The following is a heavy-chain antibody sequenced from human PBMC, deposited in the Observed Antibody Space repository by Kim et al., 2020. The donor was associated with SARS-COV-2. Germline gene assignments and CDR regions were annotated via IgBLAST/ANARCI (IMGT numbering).Heavy chain of an antibody. Sequence: GGSLRLSCAASGFTFSSYAMHWVRQATGKGLEWVAAISYAGSKYYHADSEKGRFTISRDNSKNSLYLQMNSLRAEDTAVYYCARSSVTGRARFDYWGQGTLVTVSS. J-gene: IGHJ4*02. CDR2: ISYAGSKY. CDR1: GFTFSSYA. V-gene: IGHV3-30*04. CDR3: ARSSVTGRARFDY. D-gene: IGHD3-10*01.